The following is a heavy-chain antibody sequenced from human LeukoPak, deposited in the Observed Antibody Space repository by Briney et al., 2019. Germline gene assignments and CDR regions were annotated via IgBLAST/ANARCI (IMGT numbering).Heavy chain of an antibody. CDR3: ARLLSDYYDSSGPA. V-gene: IGHV1-69*13. CDR2: IIPMFGTA. J-gene: IGHJ5*02. D-gene: IGHD3-22*01. Sequence: SVEVSCKAAGGTFSSHAISWVRQAPGQGLEWMGGIIPMFGTANYTQKFQDRVTITADESTSTAYMELSGLRSEDTAVYYCARLLSDYYDSSGPAWGQGTLVTVSS. CDR1: GGTFSSHA.